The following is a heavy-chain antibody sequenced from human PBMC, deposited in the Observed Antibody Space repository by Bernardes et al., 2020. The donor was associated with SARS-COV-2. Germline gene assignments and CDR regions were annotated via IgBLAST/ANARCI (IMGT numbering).Heavy chain of an antibody. CDR1: GYTFSSFW. CDR3: AIDVAGEHST. CDR2: IDNYGSTI. V-gene: IGHV3-74*01. D-gene: IGHD3-16*01. J-gene: IGHJ5*02. Sequence: GSLRLSCAASGYTFSSFWMHWVRQAPGKGLVWVSRIDNYGSTINYADSVKGRFTISRDNSRNTLYLQMNNLRAEDTAVYYCAIDVAGEHSTWGQGTLVTVSS.